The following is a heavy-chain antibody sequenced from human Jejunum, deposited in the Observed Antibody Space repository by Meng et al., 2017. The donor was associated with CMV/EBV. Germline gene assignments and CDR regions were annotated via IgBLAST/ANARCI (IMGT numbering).Heavy chain of an antibody. J-gene: IGHJ4*02. CDR2: IYYSGST. D-gene: IGHD6-13*01. Sequence: QVQLQASGPGLVKPSQTLSLTCTVSGGSVSSGGYYWTWIRQHPGKGLEWFGHIYYSGSTFYNPSLKRRVIISIGTSKNQFSLNLRSVTAADTAVYYCGGDIAAAWMFYWGQGTLVTVSS. CDR3: GGDIAAAWMFY. CDR1: GGSVSSGGYY. V-gene: IGHV4-31*03.